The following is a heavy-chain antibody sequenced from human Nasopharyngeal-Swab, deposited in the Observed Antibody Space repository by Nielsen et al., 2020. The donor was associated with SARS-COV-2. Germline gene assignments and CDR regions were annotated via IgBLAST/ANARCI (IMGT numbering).Heavy chain of an antibody. CDR2: IYPGGST. J-gene: IGHJ4*02. V-gene: IGHV3-53*01. CDR1: GLSVSSNY. CDR3: ARVLDGYNGFDY. Sequence: GESLKISCAASGLSVSSNYMSWARQAPGKGLEWVSIIYPGGSTYYADSVKGRFTISRDRSWNTLYLQMNSLTAEDTAVYYCARVLDGYNGFDYWGQGTLVTVSS. D-gene: IGHD5-24*01.